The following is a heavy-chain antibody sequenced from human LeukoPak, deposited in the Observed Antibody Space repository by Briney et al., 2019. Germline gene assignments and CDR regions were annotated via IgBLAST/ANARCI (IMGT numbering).Heavy chain of an antibody. V-gene: IGHV4-59*08. CDR1: GGSLSSYC. CDR3: ARHADSWSGYYDY. D-gene: IGHD3-3*01. J-gene: IGHJ4*02. CDR2: IYYSGGP. Sequence: SSETLSLTCTVSGGSLSSYCWSWIRQPPGKGLEWIGYIYYSGGPNYNPSLKSRVTISVHTSENLFSLRLSSVTAADTAVYYCARHADSWSGYYDYWGQGVLVTVSS.